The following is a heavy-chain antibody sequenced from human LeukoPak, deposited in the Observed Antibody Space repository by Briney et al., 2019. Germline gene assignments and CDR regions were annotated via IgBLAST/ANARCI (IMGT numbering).Heavy chain of an antibody. Sequence: PGGSLRLSCAASGFTFRSFSMNWVRQAPGKGLEWVSAISSSGRYMYYADSVKGQFTISRDNANNSLYLQMDSLRAEDTAVYYCAKDVRSDYFDYWGQGTLVTVSS. CDR3: AKDVRSDYFDY. V-gene: IGHV3-21*01. CDR2: ISSSGRYM. CDR1: GFTFRSFS. J-gene: IGHJ4*02.